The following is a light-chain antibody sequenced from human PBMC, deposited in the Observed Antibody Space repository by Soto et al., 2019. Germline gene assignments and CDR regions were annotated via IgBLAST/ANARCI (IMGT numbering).Light chain of an antibody. CDR1: SSDIGAYNY. Sequence: QSVLTQPRSVSGSLGQSVTISCTGTSSDIGAYNYVSWYQHHPGKAPRLMIYDVTKRPSGFPDHFSGSKSGNTASLTIFGLQNEDEADYYCCSHAGSDTHVVFGGGTKLTVL. V-gene: IGLV2-11*01. CDR2: DVT. J-gene: IGLJ2*01. CDR3: CSHAGSDTHVV.